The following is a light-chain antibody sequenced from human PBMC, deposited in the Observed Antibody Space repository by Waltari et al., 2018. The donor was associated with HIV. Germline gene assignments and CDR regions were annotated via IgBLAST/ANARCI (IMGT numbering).Light chain of an antibody. CDR3: QSYDSSLSASV. CDR1: SSNIGAGYH. CDR2: DHT. J-gene: IGLJ3*02. Sequence: QSVLTQPPSVSGAPGQRVTISCTGSSSNIGAGYHVHWYQQFPGAAPQLLIYDHTNRPSGVPDRFSGSKSGTSASLAITGLQGDDEADYYCQSYDSSLSASVFGGGTKLTVL. V-gene: IGLV1-40*01.